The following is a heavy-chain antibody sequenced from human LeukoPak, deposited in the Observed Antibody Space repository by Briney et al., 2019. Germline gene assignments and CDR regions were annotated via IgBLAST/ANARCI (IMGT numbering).Heavy chain of an antibody. CDR1: GFSLSTSGVG. CDR2: IYWDDDK. CDR3: ALTRSIAARPAFYFDY. D-gene: IGHD6-6*01. J-gene: IGHJ4*02. Sequence: SGPTLVNPTQTLTLTCTFSGFSLSTSGVGVGWIRQPPGKALEWLALIYWDDDKRYSPSLKSRLTITKDASKNQVVLTMTNMDPVDTATYYCALTRSIAARPAFYFDYWGQGTLVTVSS. V-gene: IGHV2-5*02.